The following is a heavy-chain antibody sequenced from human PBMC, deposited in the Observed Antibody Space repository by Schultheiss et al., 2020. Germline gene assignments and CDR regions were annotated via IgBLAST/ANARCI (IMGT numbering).Heavy chain of an antibody. D-gene: IGHD1-14*01. CDR1: GYTFTSYG. V-gene: IGHV1-2*02. J-gene: IGHJ3*02. CDR3: ARMKPKDAFDI. Sequence: ASVKVSCKASGYTFTSYGISWVRQAPGQGLEWMGWINANSGGTTYAQKFQGRVTVTRDKSVSTAYMELTKLTIDDTAVYFCARMKPKDAFDIWGQGTMVTVSS. CDR2: INANSGGT.